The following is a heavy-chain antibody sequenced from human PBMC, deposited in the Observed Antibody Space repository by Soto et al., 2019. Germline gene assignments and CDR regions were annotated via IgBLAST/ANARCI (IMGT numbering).Heavy chain of an antibody. Sequence: GGSLRLSCAASGFTFSSYAMSWVRQAPGKGLEWVSAISGSGGSTYYADSVKGRFTISRDNSKNTLYLQMNSLRAEDTAVDYCAKLQTGDLAFDIWGQGTMVTVSS. D-gene: IGHD7-27*01. CDR3: AKLQTGDLAFDI. V-gene: IGHV3-23*01. J-gene: IGHJ3*02. CDR1: GFTFSSYA. CDR2: ISGSGGST.